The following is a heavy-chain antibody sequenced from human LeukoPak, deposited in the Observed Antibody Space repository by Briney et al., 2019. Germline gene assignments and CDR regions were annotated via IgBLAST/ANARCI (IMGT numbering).Heavy chain of an antibody. Sequence: SETPSLTCSVSGGSIDTYYWTWVRQPPGRGLEWIGFVFYSGIANYNRSLGSRVTISVDTSKNQFSLKLTSVTAADTAIYYCARWGESVTGVDYWGQGILVTVSS. CDR1: GGSIDTYY. CDR3: ARWGESVTGVDY. V-gene: IGHV4-59*08. CDR2: VFYSGIA. D-gene: IGHD6-19*01. J-gene: IGHJ4*02.